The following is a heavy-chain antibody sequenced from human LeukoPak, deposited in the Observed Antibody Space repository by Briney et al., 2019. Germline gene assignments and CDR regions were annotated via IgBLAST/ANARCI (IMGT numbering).Heavy chain of an antibody. CDR2: IIPIFGTA. Sequence: ASVKVSCKASGGAFSSYAISWVRQAPGQGLEWMGGIIPIFGTANYAQKFQGRVTITADESTSTAYMELSSLRSEDTAVYYCARDKAAHTDYWGQGTLVTVSS. CDR1: GGAFSSYA. J-gene: IGHJ4*02. V-gene: IGHV1-69*13. D-gene: IGHD6-13*01. CDR3: ARDKAAHTDY.